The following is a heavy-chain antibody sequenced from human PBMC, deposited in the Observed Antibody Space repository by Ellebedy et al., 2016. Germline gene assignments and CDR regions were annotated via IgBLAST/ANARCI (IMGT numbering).Heavy chain of an antibody. CDR2: ISESGGAT. V-gene: IGHV3-23*01. Sequence: GESLKISXSASGFTFSSHAMSWVRQAPGKGLEWVSSISESGGATYHADSVKGRFTISRDNSKNTLYLQMSSLRADDTAVYYCRQGHYANYWGQGTLVTVSS. D-gene: IGHD4-17*01. J-gene: IGHJ4*02. CDR3: RQGHYANY. CDR1: GFTFSSHA.